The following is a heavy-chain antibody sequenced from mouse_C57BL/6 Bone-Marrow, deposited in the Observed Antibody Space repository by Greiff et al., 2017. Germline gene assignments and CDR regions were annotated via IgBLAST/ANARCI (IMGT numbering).Heavy chain of an antibody. Sequence: VKVVESGAELARPGASVKLSCKASGYTFTSYGISWVKQRTGQGLEWIGEIYPRSGNTYYNEKFKGKATLTADKSSSTAYMELRSLTSEDSAVYFCARGRYSSYWGQGTLVTVSA. V-gene: IGHV1-81*01. CDR2: IYPRSGNT. D-gene: IGHD1-1*01. CDR3: ARGRYSSY. CDR1: GYTFTSYG. J-gene: IGHJ3*01.